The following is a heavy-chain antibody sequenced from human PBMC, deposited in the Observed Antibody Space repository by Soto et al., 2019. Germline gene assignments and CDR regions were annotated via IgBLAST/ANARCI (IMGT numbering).Heavy chain of an antibody. CDR3: ARGIRNYYGVDV. D-gene: IGHD2-15*01. V-gene: IGHV3-74*01. CDR1: GFTFNSYW. Sequence: GGSLRLYCAASGFTFNSYWMHWVRQAPGKGLLWVSRINGDGGTTNYADSVKGRFTISRDNAMNTVYLQMNNLRVKDTAVYYCARGIRNYYGVDVWGQGTTVTVSS. CDR2: INGDGGTT. J-gene: IGHJ6*02.